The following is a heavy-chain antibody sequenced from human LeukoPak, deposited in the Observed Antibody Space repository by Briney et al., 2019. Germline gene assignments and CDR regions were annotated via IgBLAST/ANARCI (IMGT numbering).Heavy chain of an antibody. CDR1: GYTFTRYC. Sequence: ASVKVSCKASGYTFTRYCMHWVRQAPGQALEGMGWINPNSGGTNYAQKFPGRVTMTRDTSISTAYMELSRLRSDDTAVYYCARERSSLTNWFDPWGQGTLVTVSS. J-gene: IGHJ5*02. D-gene: IGHD6-19*01. CDR2: INPNSGGT. CDR3: ARERSSLTNWFDP. V-gene: IGHV1-2*02.